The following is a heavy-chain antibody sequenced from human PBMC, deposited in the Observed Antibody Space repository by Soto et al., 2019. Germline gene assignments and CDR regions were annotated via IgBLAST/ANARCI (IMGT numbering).Heavy chain of an antibody. J-gene: IGHJ3*02. CDR1: GFTFSSYG. CDR2: IWYDGSNK. V-gene: IGHV3-33*01. Sequence: GGSLRLSCAASGFTFSSYGMHWVRQAPGKGLEWVAVIWYDGSNKYYADSVKGRFTISRDNSKNTLYLQMNSLRAEDTAVYYCARAYYDSSGYYSLDAFDIWGQGTMVTVSS. D-gene: IGHD3-22*01. CDR3: ARAYYDSSGYYSLDAFDI.